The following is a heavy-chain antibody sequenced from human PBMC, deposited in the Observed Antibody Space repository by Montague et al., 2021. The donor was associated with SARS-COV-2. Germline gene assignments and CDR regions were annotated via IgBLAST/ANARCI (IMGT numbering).Heavy chain of an antibody. CDR3: ARPFYGGVGTNFFYYYAMDV. J-gene: IGHJ6*02. D-gene: IGHD4-23*01. V-gene: IGHV3-9*01. CDR1: GFTFDEYA. CDR2: ISWNSNKI. Sequence: SRRLSCAASGFTFDEYAMHWVRRAPGKGLEWVSGISWNSNKIGYAESVKGRFTASRDNAKNAVYLQMNSLRAEDTALYFCARPFYGGVGTNFFYYYAMDVWGQGTTVTVSS.